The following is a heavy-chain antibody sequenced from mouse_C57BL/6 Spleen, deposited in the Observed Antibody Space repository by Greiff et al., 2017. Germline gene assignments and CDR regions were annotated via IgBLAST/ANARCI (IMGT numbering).Heavy chain of an antibody. V-gene: IGHV1-82*01. CDR3: AREKLGRCDY. Sequence: QVQLQQSGPELVKPGASVKISCKASGYAFSSSWLNWVKQRPGKGLGWIGRICPGDGDTNYNGKFKGKATLTADKSSSTAYMQLSSLTSEDSAVYFCAREKLGRCDYWGQGTTLTVSS. CDR1: GYAFSSSW. CDR2: ICPGDGDT. J-gene: IGHJ2*01. D-gene: IGHD4-1*01.